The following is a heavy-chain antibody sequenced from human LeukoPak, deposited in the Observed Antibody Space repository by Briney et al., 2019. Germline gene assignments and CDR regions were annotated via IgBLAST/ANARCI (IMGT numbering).Heavy chain of an antibody. Sequence: ASVKVSCKASGYTFSSYAMHWVRQAPGQRLEWMGWINAGNGNTKFSHEFQGRVTITRDTSASTAYMELNSLRSEDMAVYYCAREGAYIGPSSPFDYWGQGTLVTVSS. CDR3: AREGAYIGPSSPFDY. CDR2: INAGNGNT. CDR1: GYTFSSYA. J-gene: IGHJ4*02. V-gene: IGHV1-3*03. D-gene: IGHD3-16*01.